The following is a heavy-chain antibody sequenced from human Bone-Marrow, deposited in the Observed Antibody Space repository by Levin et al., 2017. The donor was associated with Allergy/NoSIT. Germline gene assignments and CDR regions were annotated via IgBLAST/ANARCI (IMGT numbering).Heavy chain of an antibody. J-gene: IGHJ5*02. D-gene: IGHD3-10*01. CDR1: GFTFSSYG. CDR3: ARDECYYGSGSYYRRGNWFDP. Sequence: GGSLRLSCAASGFTFSSYGMHWVRQAPGKGLEWVAVIWYDGSNKYYADSVKGRFTISRDNSKNTLYLQMNSLRAEDTAVYYCARDECYYGSGSYYRRGNWFDPWGQGTLVTVSS. V-gene: IGHV3-33*01. CDR2: IWYDGSNK.